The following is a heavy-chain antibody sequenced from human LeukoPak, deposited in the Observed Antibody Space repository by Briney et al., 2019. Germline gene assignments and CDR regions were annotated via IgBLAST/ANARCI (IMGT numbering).Heavy chain of an antibody. V-gene: IGHV3-30*02. CDR3: TKLAAASPDY. CDR1: GFTFSIYD. D-gene: IGHD6-13*01. CDR2: IRYDGGIK. Sequence: GESLRLSCAVSGFTFSIYDMHWVRQAPGKGLEWVAFIRYDGGIKYYADSVKSRFTISKDNSENTVSLQMNSLRPEDTAVYYCTKLAAASPDYWGQGTLVTVSS. J-gene: IGHJ4*02.